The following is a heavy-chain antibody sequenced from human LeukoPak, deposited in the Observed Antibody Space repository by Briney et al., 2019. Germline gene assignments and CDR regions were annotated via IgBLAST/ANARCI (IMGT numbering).Heavy chain of an antibody. CDR3: ARVRGFDFWSGYFNGTLDY. Sequence: PSETLSLACAVYGGSFSGYYWSWIRQPPGKGLEWIGEINHSGSTNYNPSLKSRVTISVDTSKNQFSLKLSSVTAADTAVYYCARVRGFDFWSGYFNGTLDYWGQGTLVTVSS. D-gene: IGHD3-3*01. V-gene: IGHV4-34*01. CDR2: INHSGST. J-gene: IGHJ4*02. CDR1: GGSFSGYY.